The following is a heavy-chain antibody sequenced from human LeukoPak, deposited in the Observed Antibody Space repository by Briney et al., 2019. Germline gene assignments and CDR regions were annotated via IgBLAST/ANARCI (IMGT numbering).Heavy chain of an antibody. CDR2: INPNSGGT. V-gene: IGHV1-2*02. J-gene: IGHJ6*03. CDR3: ARGALSRITMVRGVIIYGPIYYYYYYMDV. Sequence: ASVKVSCKASGYTFTGYYMHWVRQAPGQGLEWMGWINPNSGGTNYAQKFQGRVTMTRDTSISTAYMELSSLRSEDTAVYYCARGALSRITMVRGVIIYGPIYYYYYYMDVWGKGTTVTISS. CDR1: GYTFTGYY. D-gene: IGHD3-10*01.